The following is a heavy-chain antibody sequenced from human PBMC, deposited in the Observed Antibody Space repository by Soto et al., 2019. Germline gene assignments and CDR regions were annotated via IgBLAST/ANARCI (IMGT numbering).Heavy chain of an antibody. Sequence: QVQLVESGGGVVQPGRSLRLSCAASGFTFSSYGMHWVRQAPGKGLEWVAVISYDGSNKYYADSVKGRFTISRDNSMXTLYLQMNSLRAEDTAVYYCAKGDGSGANDPTFDYWGQGTLVTVSS. D-gene: IGHD3-10*01. V-gene: IGHV3-30*18. CDR2: ISYDGSNK. J-gene: IGHJ4*02. CDR3: AKGDGSGANDPTFDY. CDR1: GFTFSSYG.